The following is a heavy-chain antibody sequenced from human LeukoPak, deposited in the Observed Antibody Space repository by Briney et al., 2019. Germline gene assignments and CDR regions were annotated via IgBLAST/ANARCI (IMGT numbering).Heavy chain of an antibody. CDR3: ARGPSGFDY. CDR2: IYSGGST. Sequence: GGSLRLSCAASGFTFSSYAMSWVRQAPGKGLEWVSLIYSGGSTYYADSVKGRFTISRDNSKNTLYLQMNSLRAEDTAVYYCARGPSGFDYWGQGTLVTVSS. D-gene: IGHD3-10*01. V-gene: IGHV3-53*01. J-gene: IGHJ4*02. CDR1: GFTFSSYA.